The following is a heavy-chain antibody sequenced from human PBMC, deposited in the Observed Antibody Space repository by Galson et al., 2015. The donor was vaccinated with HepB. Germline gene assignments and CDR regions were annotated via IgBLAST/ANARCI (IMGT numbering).Heavy chain of an antibody. J-gene: IGHJ4*02. Sequence: SLRLSCAASGFTFSSHWMSWVRQAPGKGLEWVANINQGGTVQYYVDSVKGRFTISRDNAKSSLFLQMNSLRAEDTAVYYCGRIPDSNYGYYNYWGQGTLVAVSS. V-gene: IGHV3-7*03. CDR1: GFTFSSHW. CDR2: INQGGTVQ. CDR3: GRIPDSNYGYYNY. D-gene: IGHD4-11*01.